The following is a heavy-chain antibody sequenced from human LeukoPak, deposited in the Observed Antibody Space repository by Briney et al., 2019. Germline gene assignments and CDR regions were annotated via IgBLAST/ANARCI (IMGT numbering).Heavy chain of an antibody. D-gene: IGHD1-26*01. J-gene: IGHJ4*02. V-gene: IGHV1-18*01. CDR3: ARDNPSGSYSFDY. CDR1: GGTFSSYA. Sequence: ASVKVSCKASGGTFSSYAISWVRQAPGQGLEWMGWISAYNGNTNYAQKLQGRVTITTDTSTSTAYMELRSLRSDDTAVYYCARDNPSGSYSFDYWGQGTLVTVSS. CDR2: ISAYNGNT.